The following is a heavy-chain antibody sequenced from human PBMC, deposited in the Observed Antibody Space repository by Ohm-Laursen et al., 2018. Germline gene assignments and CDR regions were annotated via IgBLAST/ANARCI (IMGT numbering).Heavy chain of an antibody. CDR1: GFTFSSYS. D-gene: IGHD2/OR15-2a*01. Sequence: SLRLSCTASGFTFSSYSMNWVRQAPGKGLEWVSYISTSSNYIYYADSVKGRFTISRDNAKNSLYLQINSLKGEDTAVYFCARDPTFHAFDIWGQGTMVTVSS. J-gene: IGHJ3*02. CDR3: ARDPTFHAFDI. V-gene: IGHV3-21*01. CDR2: ISTSSNYI.